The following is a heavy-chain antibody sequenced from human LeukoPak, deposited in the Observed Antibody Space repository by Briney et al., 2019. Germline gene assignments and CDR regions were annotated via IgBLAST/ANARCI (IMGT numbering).Heavy chain of an antibody. V-gene: IGHV4-4*07. J-gene: IGHJ4*02. D-gene: IGHD2-2*01. CDR3: ARDSVDRYCSSTSCYHFDY. Sequence: SETLSLTCTVSGGSISSYYWSWIRQPAGKGLEWIGRIYTSGSTNYNPSLKSRVTMSVDTSENQFSLKLSSVTAADTAVYYCARDSVDRYCSSTSCYHFDYWGQGTLVTVSS. CDR1: GGSISSYY. CDR2: IYTSGST.